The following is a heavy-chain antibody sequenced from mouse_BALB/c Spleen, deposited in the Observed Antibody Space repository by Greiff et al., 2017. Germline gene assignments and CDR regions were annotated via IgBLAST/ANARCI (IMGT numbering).Heavy chain of an antibody. CDR3: SYYGNYDGFAY. D-gene: IGHD2-10*01. J-gene: IGHJ3*01. CDR2: INPSNGRT. V-gene: IGHV1S81*02. CDR1: GYTFTSYW. Sequence: QVQLQQPGAELVKPGASVKLSCKASGYTFTSYWMHWVKQRPGQGLEWIGEINPSNGRTNYNEKFKSKATLTVDKSSSTAYMQLSSLTSEDSAVYYCSYYGNYDGFAYWGQGTLVTVSA.